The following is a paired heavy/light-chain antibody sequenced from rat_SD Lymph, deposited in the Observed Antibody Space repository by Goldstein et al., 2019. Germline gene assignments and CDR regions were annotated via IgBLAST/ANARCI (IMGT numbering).Heavy chain of an antibody. CDR3: ARRGEKLTTHYFDY. J-gene: IGHJ2*01. CDR2: ISNSGST. D-gene: IGHD1-4*01. Sequence: EIQLQESGPGLVKPSQSLSLTCSVTGYTITSGYDWSWIRKFPGNKMEWMGYISNSGSTNYNPSLKIRISITRDTSKNQFFLQLNSVTTEDTATYYCARRGEKLTTHYFDYWGQGVMVTVSS. V-gene: IGHV3-4*01. CDR1: GYTITSGY.
Light chain of an antibody. Sequence: DIVLTQSPALAVSLGQRATISCRASQSVSISRYNLMHWYQQKPGQQPKLLIYRASNLASGIPARFSGSGSGTDFTLTINPVQADDIATYYCQQSRESPHTFGAGTKLELK. J-gene: IGKJ2-1*01. CDR1: QSVSISRYNL. CDR2: RAS. V-gene: IGKV3S19*01. CDR3: QQSRESPHT.